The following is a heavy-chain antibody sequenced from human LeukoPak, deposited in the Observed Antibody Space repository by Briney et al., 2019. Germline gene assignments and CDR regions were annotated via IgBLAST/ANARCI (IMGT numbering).Heavy chain of an antibody. V-gene: IGHV1-2*02. CDR3: ARWILTGKKSFDY. Sequence: ASVKVSFKASGYTFTGYYMHWVRQPPGQGLEWMGWINPNSGGTNYAQKFQGRVTMTRDTSISTAYMELSRLRSDDTAVYYCARWILTGKKSFDYWGQGTLVTVSS. CDR1: GYTFTGYY. J-gene: IGHJ4*02. CDR2: INPNSGGT. D-gene: IGHD3-9*01.